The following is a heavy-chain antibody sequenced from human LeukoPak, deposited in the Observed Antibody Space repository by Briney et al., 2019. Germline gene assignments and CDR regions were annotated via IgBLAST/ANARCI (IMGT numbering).Heavy chain of an antibody. CDR1: GGTXSSYA. Sequence: SVKVSCRASGGTXSSYAISWVRQAPGQGLEWMGGIIPIFGTANYAQKFQGRVTITADESTSTAYMELSSLRSEDTAVYYCARGGDYGMDVWGQGTTVTVSS. CDR2: IIPIFGTA. V-gene: IGHV1-69*01. CDR3: ARGGDYGMDV. D-gene: IGHD3-3*01. J-gene: IGHJ6*02.